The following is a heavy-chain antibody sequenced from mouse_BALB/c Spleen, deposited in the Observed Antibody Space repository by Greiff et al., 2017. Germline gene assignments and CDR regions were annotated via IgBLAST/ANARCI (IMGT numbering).Heavy chain of an antibody. CDR3: AREPERSTMITTFAY. Sequence: QVQLQQPGAELVKPGASVKLSCKASGYTFTSYWMHWVKQRPGQGLEWIGEINPSNGRTNYNEKFKSKATLTVDKSSSTAYMQLSSLTSEDSAVYYCAREPERSTMITTFAYWGQGTLVTVSA. CDR1: GYTFTSYW. CDR2: INPSNGRT. D-gene: IGHD2-4*01. J-gene: IGHJ3*01. V-gene: IGHV1S81*02.